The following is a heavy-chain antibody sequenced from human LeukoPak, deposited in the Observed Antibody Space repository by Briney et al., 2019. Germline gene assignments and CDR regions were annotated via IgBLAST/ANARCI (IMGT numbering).Heavy chain of an antibody. CDR2: IDHNGIT. D-gene: IGHD3-16*01. V-gene: IGHV4-34*01. J-gene: IGHJ4*02. CDR3: ARSVSGGLECDS. CDR1: GVSFSGHY. Sequence: PSETPSLTCAVYGVSFSGHYWTWIRQPPGKGLEWIGEIDHNGITNYNPSLKSRVTISVDTSKNQFSLELRSVTAADTAVYYCARSVSGGLECDSGAEGSLVTVSS.